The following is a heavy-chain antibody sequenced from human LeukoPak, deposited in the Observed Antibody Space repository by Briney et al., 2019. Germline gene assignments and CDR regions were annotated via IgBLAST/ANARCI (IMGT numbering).Heavy chain of an antibody. CDR1: GGSISSGGSH. Sequence: PSQTLSLTCTVSGGSISSGGSHWSWIRQHPGKGLEWIGYIYYSGSTYYNPSLKSRVTISVDTSKNQFSLKLSSVTAADTAVYYCATTRGYSYGSVDYWGQGTLVTVSS. D-gene: IGHD5-18*01. J-gene: IGHJ4*02. V-gene: IGHV4-31*03. CDR2: IYYSGST. CDR3: ATTRGYSYGSVDY.